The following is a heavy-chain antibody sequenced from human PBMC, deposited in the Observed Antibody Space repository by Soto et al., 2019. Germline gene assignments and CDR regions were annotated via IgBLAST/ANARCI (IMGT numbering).Heavy chain of an antibody. Sequence: GGSLRLSCAASGFTFSSYAMSWVRQAPGKGLEWVSAISGSGGSTYYADSVKGRFTISRDNSKNTLYLQMNSLRAEDTAVYYCAKGGRIAVAGTGGYWGQGTLVTVSS. CDR1: GFTFSSYA. D-gene: IGHD6-19*01. CDR2: ISGSGGST. CDR3: AKGGRIAVAGTGGY. V-gene: IGHV3-23*01. J-gene: IGHJ4*02.